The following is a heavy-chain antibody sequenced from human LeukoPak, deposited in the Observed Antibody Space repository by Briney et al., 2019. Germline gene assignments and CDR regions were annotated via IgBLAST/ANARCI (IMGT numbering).Heavy chain of an antibody. V-gene: IGHV1-69*13. D-gene: IGHD3-9*01. CDR3: ASMTYYDNLTGYHNDY. J-gene: IGHJ4*02. CDR1: GGTFSSYA. CDR2: IIPIFGTA. Sequence: SVKVSCKASGGTFSSYAISWVRQAPGQGLEWMGGIIPIFGTANYAQKFQGRVTITADESTSTAYMELSSLRSEDTAVYYCASMTYYDNLTGYHNDYWGQGTLVTVSS.